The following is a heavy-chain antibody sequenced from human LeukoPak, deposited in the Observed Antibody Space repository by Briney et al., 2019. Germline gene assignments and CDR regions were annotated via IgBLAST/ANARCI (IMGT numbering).Heavy chain of an antibody. CDR1: GFTFRSYG. V-gene: IGHV3-30*18. CDR3: AKQGDNSGLDF. D-gene: IGHD5-24*01. J-gene: IGHJ4*02. Sequence: GGSLRLSCAASGFTFRSYGMHWVRQAPGKGLDWVALISSDGSNRYYADSVKGRFTISRDNSKNTLYLQVNSLRAEDTAVYYCAKQGDNSGLDFWGQGTLVTVSS. CDR2: ISSDGSNR.